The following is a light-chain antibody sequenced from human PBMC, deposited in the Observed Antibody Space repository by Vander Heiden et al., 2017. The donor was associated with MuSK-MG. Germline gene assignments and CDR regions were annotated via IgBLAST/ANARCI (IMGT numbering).Light chain of an antibody. CDR2: DAS. CDR1: QSVSSY. CDR3: QRWSTWLFT. Sequence: EIVLTQSPATLSLSPGERATLSCRASQSVSSYLAWYQQKPGQAPRLLIYDASIRATGIPARFSGSASATDFTLTISILAPEDFAVYYCQRWSTWLFTFGHGTKVDIK. J-gene: IGKJ3*01. V-gene: IGKV3-11*01.